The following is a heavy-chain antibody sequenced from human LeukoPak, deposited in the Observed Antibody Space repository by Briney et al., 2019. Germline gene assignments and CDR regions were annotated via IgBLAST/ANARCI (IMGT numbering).Heavy chain of an antibody. CDR3: ARDGRIPAAGGFDY. D-gene: IGHD6-13*01. V-gene: IGHV4-39*07. CDR1: GGSISSSTYY. J-gene: IGHJ4*02. Sequence: PSETLSLTCTVSGGSISSSTYYWGWIRQPPGKGLEWIGSIYYSGSIYYNPSLKSRVTMSVDRSKNQFSLKLSSVTAADTAVYYCARDGRIPAAGGFDYWGKETRATAPS. CDR2: IYYSGSI.